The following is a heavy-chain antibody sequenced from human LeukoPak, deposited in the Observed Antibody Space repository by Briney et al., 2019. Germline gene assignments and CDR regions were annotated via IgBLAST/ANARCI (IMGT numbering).Heavy chain of an antibody. V-gene: IGHV3-48*01. Sequence: GRSLRLSCAAAGFTLTSHSMNWVRQAPGRGLEWVSYIISSSSIMKYADSVKGRFNNSRDNAKTSLYLQMNSLRAEDTAVYYWARLPYIAGGDYFDYWGQGTLVTVSS. D-gene: IGHD6-13*01. CDR1: GFTLTSHS. J-gene: IGHJ4*02. CDR2: IISSSSIM. CDR3: ARLPYIAGGDYFDY.